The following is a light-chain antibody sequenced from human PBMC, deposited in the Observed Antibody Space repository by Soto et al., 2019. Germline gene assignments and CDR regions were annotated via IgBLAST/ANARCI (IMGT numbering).Light chain of an antibody. CDR3: QQYNNWPSLIT. CDR1: QGVSSN. V-gene: IGKV3-15*01. Sequence: EIVLTQLAGTLSLSPGERATLSCRASQGVSSNLAWYQQKPGQAPRLLIYGASTRATGIPARFSGSGSGTEFTLTISSLQSEDFAVYYCQQYNNWPSLITFGQGTRLETK. J-gene: IGKJ5*01. CDR2: GAS.